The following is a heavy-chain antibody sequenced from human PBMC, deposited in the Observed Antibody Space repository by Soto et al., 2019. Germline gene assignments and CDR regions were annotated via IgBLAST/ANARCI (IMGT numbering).Heavy chain of an antibody. CDR3: ASVGPRCY. CDR1: GGSFSGYY. CDR2: INHSGST. J-gene: IGHJ4*02. D-gene: IGHD3-10*01. Sequence: SETLSLTCAVYGGSFSGYYWSWIRQPPGKGLEWIGEINHSGSTNYNPSLKSRVTISVDTSKNQFSLKLSSVTAADTAVYYCASVGPRCYWGQRTPVTVSS. V-gene: IGHV4-34*01.